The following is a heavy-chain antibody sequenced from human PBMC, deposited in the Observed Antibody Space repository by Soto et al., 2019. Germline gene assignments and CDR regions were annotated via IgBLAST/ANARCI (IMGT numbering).Heavy chain of an antibody. V-gene: IGHV4-31*03. CDR1: GGSISSGGYY. CDR2: IYYSGST. CDR3: ARGGAYYDSSVSWFDP. Sequence: QVQLQESGPGLVKPSQTLSLTCTVSGGSISSGGYYWSWIRQHPGKGLEWIGYIYYSGSTYYNPSLKSRVTISVVTSKNKFSLKLSSVIAAGTAVYCCARGGAYYDSSVSWFDPWGQATLVTVSS. J-gene: IGHJ5*02. D-gene: IGHD3-22*01.